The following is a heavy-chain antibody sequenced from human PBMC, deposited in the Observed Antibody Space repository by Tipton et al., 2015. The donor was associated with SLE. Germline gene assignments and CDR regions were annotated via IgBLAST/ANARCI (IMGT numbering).Heavy chain of an antibody. CDR1: GFTVNGDY. V-gene: IGHV3-53*01. Sequence: SLRLSCAGSGFTVNGDYMTWVRQAPGKGLEWVSVIYSATSIYNPSLKSRVTISVDKSKNQFSLKLSSVTAADTAVYYCARREWGYDFNVIAAFDYWGQGTLVTVSS. CDR2: IYSATSI. D-gene: IGHD6-6*01. CDR3: ARREWGYDFNVIAAFDY. J-gene: IGHJ4*02.